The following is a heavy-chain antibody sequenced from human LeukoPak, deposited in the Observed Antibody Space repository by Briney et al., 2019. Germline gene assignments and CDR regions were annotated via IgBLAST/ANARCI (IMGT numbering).Heavy chain of an antibody. V-gene: IGHV3-30*02. D-gene: IGHD5-24*01. CDR3: ASLDGQSSRAPVRASSDY. Sequence: PGGSLRLSCAASGFSLSSYGMHWVRQAPGKGLEWVAFIRYDGSNKYYADSVKGRFTISRDNSKNTLYLQMNSLRAEDTAVYYCASLDGQSSRAPVRASSDYWGQGTLVTVSS. CDR2: IRYDGSNK. CDR1: GFSLSSYG. J-gene: IGHJ4*02.